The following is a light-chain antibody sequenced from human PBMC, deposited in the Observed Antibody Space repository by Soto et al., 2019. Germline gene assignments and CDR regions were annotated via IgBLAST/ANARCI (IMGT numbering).Light chain of an antibody. J-gene: IGKJ1*01. CDR2: KAS. CDR1: QSISSW. V-gene: IGKV1-5*03. Sequence: DIQMTQSPSTLSASVGDRVTITCRASQSISSWLAWYQQKPGKAPKLLIYKASSLESGVPSRFSGSGSGTEFTLTLSSLQPDDFATYYCQQYHSYWTFGQGNKVEIK. CDR3: QQYHSYWT.